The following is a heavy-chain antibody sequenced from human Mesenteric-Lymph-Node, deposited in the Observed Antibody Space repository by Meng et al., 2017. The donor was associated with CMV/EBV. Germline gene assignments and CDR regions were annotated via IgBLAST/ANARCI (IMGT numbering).Heavy chain of an antibody. V-gene: IGHV3-21*01. CDR2: ISSSSSYI. J-gene: IGHJ4*02. CDR3: ARGRAAAGPFDY. D-gene: IGHD6-13*01. Sequence: LSLTCAASGFTFSSYSMNWVRQAPGKGLEWVSSISSSSSYIYYADSVKGRFTISRDNAKNSLYLQMNSLRAEDTAVYYCARGRAAAGPFDYWGQGTLVTVSS. CDR1: GFTFSSYS.